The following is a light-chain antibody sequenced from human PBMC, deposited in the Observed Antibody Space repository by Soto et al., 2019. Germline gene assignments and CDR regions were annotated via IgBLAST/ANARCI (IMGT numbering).Light chain of an antibody. CDR1: QSLLQSNGYTY. CDR3: MQALQTPPWT. J-gene: IGKJ1*01. Sequence: EIVMTQSPLSLPVTPGEPASIACRSGQSLLQSNGYTYLDWYLQKPGQSPQLLIYLTSIRASGVPDRFSGSGSGTDFTLKISKVEAEDVGVYYCMQALQTPPWTFGPGTKVDIK. V-gene: IGKV2-28*01. CDR2: LTS.